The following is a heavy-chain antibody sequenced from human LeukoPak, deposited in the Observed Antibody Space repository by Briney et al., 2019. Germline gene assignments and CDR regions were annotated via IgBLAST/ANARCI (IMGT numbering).Heavy chain of an antibody. V-gene: IGHV4-39*01. CDR1: GCSLSSGGYS. D-gene: IGHD1-26*01. CDR3: ARTSEVGADY. Sequence: SETLSVTCTVSGCSLSSGGYSWSWIPQHPGKCLEWIGYIYYSGSTYYNPSLKSRVTISVDTSKNQFSLKLSSVTAADTAVYYCARTSEVGADYWGQGTLVTVSS. J-gene: IGHJ4*02. CDR2: IYYSGST.